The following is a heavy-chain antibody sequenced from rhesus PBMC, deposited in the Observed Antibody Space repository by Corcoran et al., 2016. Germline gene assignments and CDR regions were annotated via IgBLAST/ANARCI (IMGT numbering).Heavy chain of an antibody. J-gene: IGHJ6*01. CDR1: GPSFTTNH. V-gene: IGHV4-80*01. CDR3: ARNGALVGRFGLDS. D-gene: IGHD2-21*01. Sequence: QVQLQESGPGLVRPSETLSLTCTVSGPSFTTNHWTWTSKSPGRGLAWVGACDANGGVTHHHPSLQGRVTISKDASKSQFSLTLTSVTAADTAVYYCARNGALVGRFGLDSWGQGVVVIVSS. CDR2: CDANGGVT.